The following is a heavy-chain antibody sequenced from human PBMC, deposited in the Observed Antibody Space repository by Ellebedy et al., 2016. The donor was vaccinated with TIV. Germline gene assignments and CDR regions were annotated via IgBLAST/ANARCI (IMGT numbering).Heavy chain of an antibody. CDR1: GFTFRSRP. J-gene: IGHJ4*02. V-gene: IGHV3-21*05. D-gene: IGHD6-19*01. CDR2: IGLATVDT. Sequence: PGGSLRLSCAASGFTFRSRPMNGVGQAPGEGREWPSYIGLATVDTHYAGSVKGRFTVSRDNAQNALYLQMNSLRDEDTAVYYCARGEASGWNIDDWGQGTMVSVSS. CDR3: ARGEASGWNIDD.